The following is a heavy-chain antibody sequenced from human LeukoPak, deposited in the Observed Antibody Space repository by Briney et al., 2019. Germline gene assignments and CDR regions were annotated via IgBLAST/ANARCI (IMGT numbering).Heavy chain of an antibody. CDR2: IYHSGST. CDR3: ARSYYYDSSNWFDP. J-gene: IGHJ5*02. Sequence: SETLSLTCTVSGGSISSGGYYWSWIRQPPGKGLEWIGYIYHSGSTYYNPSLKSRVTISVDRSKNQFSLKLSSVTAADTAVYYCARSYYYDSSNWFDPWGQGTLVTVSS. D-gene: IGHD3-22*01. V-gene: IGHV4-30-2*01. CDR1: GGSISSGGYY.